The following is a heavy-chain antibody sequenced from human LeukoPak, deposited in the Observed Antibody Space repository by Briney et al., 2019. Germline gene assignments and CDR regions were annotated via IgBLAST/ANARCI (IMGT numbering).Heavy chain of an antibody. CDR3: ARFKGGTGFDY. CDR1: VGSITTTDFD. D-gene: IGHD1-26*01. Sequence: KPSETLSLTCAVSVGSITTTDFDWAWIRQPPAQGFERIATISSSGKLYNHPSLMSRDPISVDTSKTQSSLDVPYVTAPDTVLFYCARFKGGTGFDYWGRGSLVIVS. CDR2: ISSSGKL. V-gene: IGHV4-39*01. J-gene: IGHJ4*02.